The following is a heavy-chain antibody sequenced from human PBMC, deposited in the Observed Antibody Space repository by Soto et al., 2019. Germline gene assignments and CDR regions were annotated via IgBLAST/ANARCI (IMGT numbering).Heavy chain of an antibody. CDR3: ARDRPSESVIWDGYNHPQLEY. J-gene: IGHJ4*02. CDR2: IKQDGSEK. CDR1: VFTLSSYW. Sequence: VGSLRLSCASSVFTLSSYWMSCVRHSPGKWLEWVANIKQDGSEKYYVDSVKGRFTISRDNAKNSLSLQMNSLRAEDTAVYYCARDRPSESVIWDGYNHPQLEYWGQGTLVSVSS. V-gene: IGHV3-7*01. D-gene: IGHD5-18*01.